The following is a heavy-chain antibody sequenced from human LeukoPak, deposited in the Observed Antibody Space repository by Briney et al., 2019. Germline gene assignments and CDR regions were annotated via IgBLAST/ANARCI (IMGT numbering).Heavy chain of an antibody. J-gene: IGHJ6*03. V-gene: IGHV3-48*03. CDR1: GFTFSNYA. Sequence: GGSLRLSCAASGFTFSNYAMSWVRQAPGKGLEWVSYISSSGSTIYYADSVKGRFTISRDNAKNSLYLQMNSLRAEDTAVYYCARIYADYGDYDYYYYMDVWGKGTTVTISS. CDR3: ARIYADYGDYDYYYYMDV. D-gene: IGHD4-17*01. CDR2: ISSSGSTI.